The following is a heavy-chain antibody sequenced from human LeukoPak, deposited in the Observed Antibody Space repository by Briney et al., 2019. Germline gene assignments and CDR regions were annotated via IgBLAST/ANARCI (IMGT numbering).Heavy chain of an antibody. D-gene: IGHD2-15*01. Sequence: GGSLRLSCAASGFAFSTYSINWVRQAPGNGLEWVSYISSGSDSIHYADSLKGRFTVSRDNAKNSLFLQMNILTDEDTAVYYCARAEALLPYLYWGQGTVVTVSS. CDR2: ISSGSDSI. V-gene: IGHV3-48*02. CDR1: GFAFSTYS. J-gene: IGHJ4*02. CDR3: ARAEALLPYLY.